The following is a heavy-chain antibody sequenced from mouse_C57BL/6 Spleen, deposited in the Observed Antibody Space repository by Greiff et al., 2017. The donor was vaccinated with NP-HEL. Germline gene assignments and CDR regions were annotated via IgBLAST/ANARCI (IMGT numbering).Heavy chain of an antibody. V-gene: IGHV1-39*01. Sequence: EVQLQQSGPELVKPGASVKISCKASGYSFTDYNMNWVKQSNGKSLEWIGVINPNYGTTSYNQKFKGKATLTVDQSSSTAYMQLNSLTSEDSAVYYGARSYYSNVYWYFDVWGTGTTVTVSS. D-gene: IGHD2-5*01. CDR2: INPNYGTT. CDR3: ARSYYSNVYWYFDV. J-gene: IGHJ1*03. CDR1: GYSFTDYN.